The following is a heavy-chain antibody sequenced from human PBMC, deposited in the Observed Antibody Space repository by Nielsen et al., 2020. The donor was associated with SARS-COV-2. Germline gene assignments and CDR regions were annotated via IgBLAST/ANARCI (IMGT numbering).Heavy chain of an antibody. D-gene: IGHD6-19*01. CDR3: ASSDSSGLDYYGMDV. CDR2: IYPGDSDT. Sequence: GESLKISCKGSGYSFSSYWIGWVRQMPGKGLEWMGIIYPGDSDTRYSPSFQGQVTISADKSISTAYLQWSSLKASDTAMYYCASSDSSGLDYYGMDVWGQGTTVTVSS. J-gene: IGHJ6*02. V-gene: IGHV5-51*01. CDR1: GYSFSSYW.